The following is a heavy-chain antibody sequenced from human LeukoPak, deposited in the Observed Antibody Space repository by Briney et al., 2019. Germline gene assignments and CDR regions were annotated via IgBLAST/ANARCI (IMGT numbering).Heavy chain of an antibody. D-gene: IGHD3-3*01. CDR3: ARENPSYDFWSGYYSNWFDP. J-gene: IGHJ5*02. CDR2: IWYDGSNK. V-gene: IGHV3-33*01. CDR1: GFTFSSYG. Sequence: GGSLRLSCAASGFTFSSYGMHWVRQAPGKGLEWVAVIWYDGSNKYYADSVKGRFTISRDNSKNTLYLQMNSLRAEDTAVYYCARENPSYDFWSGYYSNWFDPWGQGTLVTVSS.